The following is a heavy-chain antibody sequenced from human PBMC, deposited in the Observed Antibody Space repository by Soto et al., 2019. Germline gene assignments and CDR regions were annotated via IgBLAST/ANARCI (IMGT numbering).Heavy chain of an antibody. V-gene: IGHV3-23*01. J-gene: IGHJ4*02. Sequence: GGSLSLSCVASGFSFSRFEMSWVRQAPGKGLEWVSMISESGSRTNYAESVKGRFTVSRDNSKNTLYLQANGLRAEDTAVYYCVKGAWLDYWGQGILVTVSS. CDR1: GFSFSRFE. CDR3: VKGAWLDY. CDR2: ISESGSRT.